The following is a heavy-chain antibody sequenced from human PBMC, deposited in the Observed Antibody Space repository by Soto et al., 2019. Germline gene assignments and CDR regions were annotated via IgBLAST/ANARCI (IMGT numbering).Heavy chain of an antibody. Sequence: ASVKVSCKASGYTFTSYYMHWVRQAPGQGLEWMGIINPNSGGTNYAQKFQGWVTMTRDTSISTAYMELSRLRSDDTAVYYCAREWEDYYDSSGYYQSSYYGMDVWGQGTTVTVSS. J-gene: IGHJ6*02. CDR2: INPNSGGT. V-gene: IGHV1-2*04. D-gene: IGHD3-22*01. CDR3: AREWEDYYDSSGYYQSSYYGMDV. CDR1: GYTFTSYY.